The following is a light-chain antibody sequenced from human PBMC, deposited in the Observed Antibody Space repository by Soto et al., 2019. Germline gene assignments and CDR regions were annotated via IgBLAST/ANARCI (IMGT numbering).Light chain of an antibody. CDR2: AAS. CDR3: QQYGGSPFT. J-gene: IGKJ3*01. CDR1: QSVYNN. V-gene: IGKV3-20*01. Sequence: EIVMTQSPATLSVSPGERATLSCRASQSVYNNLAWYQQKPGQAPRLLIYAASTRATGVPDRFSGTGSGTDFALTISRLETDDSAVYYCQQYGGSPFTFGPGTKVDIK.